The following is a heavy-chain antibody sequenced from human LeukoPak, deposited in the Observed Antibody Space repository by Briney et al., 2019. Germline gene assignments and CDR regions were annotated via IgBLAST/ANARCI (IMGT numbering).Heavy chain of an antibody. V-gene: IGHV3-23*01. D-gene: IGHD3-22*01. CDR2: LTGTGGTT. J-gene: IGHJ4*02. CDR1: GFTFSDYA. Sequence: PGGSLRLSCAASGFTFSDYAMTWVRQAPGKGLEWVSTLTGTGGTTFYADSVQGRFTISRDNSKNTLYLQMYSLRAEDTAVYYCARNYDSSGYYQVDHWGQGTLVTVSS. CDR3: ARNYDSSGYYQVDH.